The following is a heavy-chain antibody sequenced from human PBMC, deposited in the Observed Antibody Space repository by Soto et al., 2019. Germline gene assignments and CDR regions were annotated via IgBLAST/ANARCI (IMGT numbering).Heavy chain of an antibody. Sequence: GGSLRLSCAASGFTFNSCPMSWVRQAPGKGLEWVSLISGSGRYTDYADSVKGRFTISRDNSKNTLYLQMNSLRAEDTAVYYCAKDPPSERMQPDYGMDVWGQGTTVTVSS. J-gene: IGHJ6*02. V-gene: IGHV3-23*01. CDR1: GFTFNSCP. D-gene: IGHD6-13*01. CDR3: AKDPPSERMQPDYGMDV. CDR2: ISGSGRYT.